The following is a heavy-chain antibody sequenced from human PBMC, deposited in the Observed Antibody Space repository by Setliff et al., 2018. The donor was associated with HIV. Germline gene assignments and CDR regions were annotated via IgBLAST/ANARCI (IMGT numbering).Heavy chain of an antibody. J-gene: IGHJ6*03. CDR2: INDRGTT. CDR1: GGSLSGHF. D-gene: IGHD6-19*01. Sequence: VYGGSLSGHFWSWIRQSPGKGLEWIGEINDRGTTNYNPSFKSRVTMSLDRAKNQVSLELDSVTAADTAVYFCARDIQWRNFYHYMDVWGTGATVTVSS. CDR3: ARDIQWRNFYHYMDV. V-gene: IGHV4-34*09.